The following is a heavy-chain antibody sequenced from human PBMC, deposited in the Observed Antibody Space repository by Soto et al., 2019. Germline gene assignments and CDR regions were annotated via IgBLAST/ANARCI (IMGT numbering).Heavy chain of an antibody. CDR1: GFSLRSSGVG. V-gene: IGHV2-5*02. CDR2: IYWDDEE. Sequence: QITLKESGPTLVKPTQTLTLTCSFSGFSLRSSGVGVGWIRQPPGKALEWLALIYWDDEEHYTPSLKSRLAXXXXXXXXXXXXXXXXXXXXXXXXXXXXXXRLGQPFRNWGQGTLV. CDR3: XXXRLGQPFRN. D-gene: IGHD1-1*01. J-gene: IGHJ4*02.